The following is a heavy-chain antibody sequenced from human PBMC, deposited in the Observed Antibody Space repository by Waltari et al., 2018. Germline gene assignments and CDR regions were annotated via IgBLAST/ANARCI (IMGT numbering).Heavy chain of an antibody. CDR3: ARRQLGGPFDP. J-gene: IGHJ5*02. V-gene: IGHV1-69*12. CDR2: SIPIVGTAP. D-gene: IGHD3-16*01. Sequence: QVQLVQSGAEVKKPGSSVKVSCKASGGTFGSYGITWVRQAPGEGLEWMGGSIPIVGTAPNYAQKFQGRLTVPADESTATVYMDLSGLRSDDTAVYYCARRQLGGPFDPWGQGTLVSVSS. CDR1: GGTFGSYG.